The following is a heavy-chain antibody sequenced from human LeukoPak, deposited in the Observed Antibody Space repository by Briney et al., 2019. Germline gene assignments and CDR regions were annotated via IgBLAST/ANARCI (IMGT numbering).Heavy chain of an antibody. J-gene: IGHJ2*01. CDR1: GGSISSSRHY. CDR2: IYYSGST. V-gene: IGHV4-39*07. Sequence: PSETLSLTCTVSGGSISSSRHYWGWIRQPPGKGLEWIGSIYYSGSTYYNPSLKSRVTISVDTSKNQFSLKLSSVTAADTAVYYCARKASPLRRYSPYWYFDLWGRGTLVTVSS. D-gene: IGHD1-1*01. CDR3: ARKASPLRRYSPYWYFDL.